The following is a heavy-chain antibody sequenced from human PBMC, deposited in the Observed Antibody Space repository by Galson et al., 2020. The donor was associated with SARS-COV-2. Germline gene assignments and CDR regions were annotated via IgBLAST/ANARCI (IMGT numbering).Heavy chain of an antibody. V-gene: IGHV5-51*01. Sequence: GESLKISCQASGYRFTSYWIGWVRQMPGKVLEWMGIVFPGDSETRYSPSFQGQVTISADKSISTAYLQWSSLKASDTAMYYGARHTADCSNGICYADYYHGMDVWGQGTAVTVS. D-gene: IGHD2-8*01. CDR1: GYRFTSYW. CDR3: ARHTADCSNGICYADYYHGMDV. CDR2: VFPGDSET. J-gene: IGHJ6*02.